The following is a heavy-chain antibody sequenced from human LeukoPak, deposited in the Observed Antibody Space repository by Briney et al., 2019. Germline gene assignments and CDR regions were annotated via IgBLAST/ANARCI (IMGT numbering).Heavy chain of an antibody. CDR2: IYSGGST. V-gene: IGHV3-66*01. CDR3: ATILF. J-gene: IGHJ4*02. Sequence: TGGSLRLSCAASGFTFSSYWMTWVRQAPGKGLEWVSVIYSGGSTYYAESVKGRFTISRDSSKNTLYLQMNSLRAEDTAVYYCATILFWGRGTLVTVSS. D-gene: IGHD2-21*01. CDR1: GFTFSSYW.